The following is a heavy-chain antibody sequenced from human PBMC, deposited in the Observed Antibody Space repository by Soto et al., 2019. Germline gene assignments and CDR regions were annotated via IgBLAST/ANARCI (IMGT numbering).Heavy chain of an antibody. CDR2: TYYRSKWFN. CDR1: GDSVSSSSAV. J-gene: IGHJ5*02. D-gene: IGHD6-6*01. Sequence: SQTLSLTCVISGDSVSSSSAVWILIRQSPSRGLEWLGRTYYRSKWFNDYAVSVRSRIRITPDTAKNQVSLQLNSATPEDTAVYYCARNLESSSSSDNWFDPWGQGTLVTVSS. CDR3: ARNLESSSSSDNWFDP. V-gene: IGHV6-1*01.